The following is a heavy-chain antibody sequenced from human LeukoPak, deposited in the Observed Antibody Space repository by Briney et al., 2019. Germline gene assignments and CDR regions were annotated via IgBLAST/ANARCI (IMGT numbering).Heavy chain of an antibody. Sequence: GGSLRLSCAASGFTFSSYEMNWVRQAPGKGLEWVSYIGSSGSTIYYADSVKGRFTISRDNAKNSLYLQMNSLRAEDTAVYYCARDLSPGWVSNWFDPWGQGTLVTVSS. J-gene: IGHJ5*02. CDR1: GFTFSSYE. CDR2: IGSSGSTI. D-gene: IGHD3-16*02. CDR3: ARDLSPGWVSNWFDP. V-gene: IGHV3-48*03.